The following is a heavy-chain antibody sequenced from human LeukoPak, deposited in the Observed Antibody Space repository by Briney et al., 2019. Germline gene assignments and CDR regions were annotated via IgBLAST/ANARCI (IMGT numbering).Heavy chain of an antibody. CDR2: IYYSGST. CDR3: ARSSTYYDFWSGYYTHYYFDY. V-gene: IGHV4-39*01. CDR1: GGSISSSSYY. D-gene: IGHD3-3*01. Sequence: SETLSLTCTVSGGSISSSSYYWGWIRQPPGKGLEWIGSIYYSGSTYYNPSLKSRVTISVDTSKNQFSPKLSSVTAADTAVYYCARSSTYYDFWSGYYTHYYFDYWGQGTLVTVSS. J-gene: IGHJ4*02.